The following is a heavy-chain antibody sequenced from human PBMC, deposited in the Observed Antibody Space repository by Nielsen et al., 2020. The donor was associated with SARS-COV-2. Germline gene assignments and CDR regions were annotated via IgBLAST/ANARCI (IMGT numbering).Heavy chain of an antibody. CDR2: ISYDGSNT. Sequence: SLKISCAASEFTFSSYGMHWVRQAPGKGLEWVAVISYDGSNTYYADSVKGRFTISRDNSKTTLYLQMNSLRAEDTAVYYCVRDSSVVIWSGYPVDWGQGTLVTVSS. V-gene: IGHV3-30*03. J-gene: IGHJ4*02. CDR3: VRDSSVVIWSGYPVD. CDR1: EFTFSSYG. D-gene: IGHD3-3*01.